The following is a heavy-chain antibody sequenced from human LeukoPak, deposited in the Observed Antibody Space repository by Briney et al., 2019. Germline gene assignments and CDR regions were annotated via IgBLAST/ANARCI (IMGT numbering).Heavy chain of an antibody. CDR3: ARKMSSGYYYADDAFDI. V-gene: IGHV4-34*01. Sequence: SETLSLTCAVYGGSFSGYYWSWIRQPPGKGLEWIGEINHSGSTNYNPSLKSRVTISVDTSKNQFSLKLSSVTAADTAVYYCARKMSSGYYYADDAFDIWGQGTMVTVSS. CDR2: INHSGST. D-gene: IGHD3-22*01. J-gene: IGHJ3*02. CDR1: GGSFSGYY.